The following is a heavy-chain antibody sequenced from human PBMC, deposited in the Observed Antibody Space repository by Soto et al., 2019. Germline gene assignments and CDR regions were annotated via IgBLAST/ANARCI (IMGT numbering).Heavy chain of an antibody. D-gene: IGHD6-19*01. CDR3: ARGRGRYSSGWSWFDP. J-gene: IGHJ5*02. CDR2: VYYSGTT. V-gene: IGHV4-61*08. CDR1: GGSIDSGDYY. Sequence: SETLSLTCTVSGGSIDSGDYYWSWIRQPPGKGLEWIGYVYYSGTTNYNPFLKSRVTISVDKSKNQFSLTLTSVTAADTAVYFCARGRGRYSSGWSWFDPWGQGILVTVSS.